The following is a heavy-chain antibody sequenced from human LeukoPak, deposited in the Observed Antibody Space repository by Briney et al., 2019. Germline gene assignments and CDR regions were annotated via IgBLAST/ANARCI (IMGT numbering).Heavy chain of an antibody. J-gene: IGHJ4*02. CDR3: ARHAEYNSGWHFYLDH. D-gene: IGHD6-19*01. V-gene: IGHV4-39*01. CDR1: GVSTTNGIYY. CDR2: VHNVGST. Sequence: SETLSLTRTVSGVSTTNGIYYWAWIRQSPGKGLEWIGSVHNVGSTYYNLSLRSRVTMSIDTSKNQFSLRLNSVTAADTAVYYCARHAEYNSGWHFYLDHWGQGIPVTVSS.